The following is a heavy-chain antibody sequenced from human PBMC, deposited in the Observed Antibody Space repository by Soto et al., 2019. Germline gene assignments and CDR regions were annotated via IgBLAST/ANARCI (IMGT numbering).Heavy chain of an antibody. D-gene: IGHD3-10*01. J-gene: IGHJ4*02. Sequence: SETLCLTCTVSGGSISSYYWSWIRQPPGKGLEWIGYIYYSGSTYYNPSLKSRVTISVDTSKNQYSLKLSSVTAADTAVYYCARHAVVRGVIAAAFDYWGQGTLVTVSS. CDR2: IYYSGST. CDR3: ARHAVVRGVIAAAFDY. CDR1: GGSISSYY. V-gene: IGHV4-59*08.